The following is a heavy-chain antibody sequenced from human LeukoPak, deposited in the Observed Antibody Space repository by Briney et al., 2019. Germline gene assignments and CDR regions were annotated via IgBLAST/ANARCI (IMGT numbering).Heavy chain of an antibody. CDR1: GYTFTSYG. Sequence: GASVKVSCKASGYTFTSYGISWVRQAPGQGLEWMGWISAYNGNTNYAQKLQGRVTMTTDTSTSTAYMELRSLRYDDTAMYYCARIPPIVVVPPARDYYYYYFMDVWGKGTTVTVSS. CDR3: ARIPPIVVVPPARDYYYYYFMDV. V-gene: IGHV1-18*01. D-gene: IGHD2-2*01. J-gene: IGHJ6*03. CDR2: ISAYNGNT.